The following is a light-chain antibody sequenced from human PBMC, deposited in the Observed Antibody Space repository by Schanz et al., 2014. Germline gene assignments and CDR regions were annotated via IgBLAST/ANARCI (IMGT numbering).Light chain of an antibody. V-gene: IGLV2-14*02. CDR3: SSYAISTPVV. Sequence: QSALTQPASVSGSPGQSITISCTGTSSDVGSYNLVSWYQQHPGKAPKLMIYEGSKRPSGVPDRFSGSKSGNTASLTVSWLQAEDEAVYYCSSYAISTPVVFGGGTKLTVL. J-gene: IGLJ2*01. CDR2: EGS. CDR1: SSDVGSYNL.